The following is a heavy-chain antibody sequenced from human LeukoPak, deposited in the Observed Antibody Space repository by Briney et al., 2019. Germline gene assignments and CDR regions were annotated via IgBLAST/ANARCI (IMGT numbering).Heavy chain of an antibody. CDR3: ARDRGYDFWSGYYYYYYMDV. J-gene: IGHJ6*03. CDR1: GSSISNGFF. V-gene: IGHV4-38-2*02. CDR2: IYYSGST. D-gene: IGHD3-3*01. Sequence: PSETLSLTCNVSGSSISNGFFWAWIRQPPGKGLEWIGSIYYSGSTYYNPSLKSRVTISVDTSKNQFSLKLSSVTAADTAVYYCARDRGYDFWSGYYYYYYMDVWGKGTTVTVSS.